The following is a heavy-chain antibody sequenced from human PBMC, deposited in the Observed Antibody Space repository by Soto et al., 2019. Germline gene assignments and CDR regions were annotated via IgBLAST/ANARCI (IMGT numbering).Heavy chain of an antibody. CDR2: IIPIFGTA. CDR1: GGTFSSYA. V-gene: IGHV1-69*06. Sequence: QVQLVQSGAEVKKPGSSVKVSCKASGGTFSSYAISWVRQAPGQGLEWMGGIIPIFGTANYAQKFQGRVTITADKSTSTAYMELSSLRSEDTAVYYCARTYTAMLDVPGFSVPYIDYWGQGTLVTVSS. D-gene: IGHD5-18*01. J-gene: IGHJ4*02. CDR3: ARTYTAMLDVPGFSVPYIDY.